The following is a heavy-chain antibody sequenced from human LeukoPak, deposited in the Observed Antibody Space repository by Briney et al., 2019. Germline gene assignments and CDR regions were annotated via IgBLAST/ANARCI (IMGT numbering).Heavy chain of an antibody. V-gene: IGHV4-34*01. CDR2: ISHSGST. D-gene: IGHD4-11*01. J-gene: IGHJ4*02. CDR1: GGSFSGYY. Sequence: SETLSLTCAVYGGSFSGYYWSWIRQPPGKGLEWIGEISHSGSTNYNPSLKSRVTISVDTSKNQFSLKLSSVTAADTAVYYCARDRVRGNSNPYFDYWGQGTLVTVSS. CDR3: ARDRVRGNSNPYFDY.